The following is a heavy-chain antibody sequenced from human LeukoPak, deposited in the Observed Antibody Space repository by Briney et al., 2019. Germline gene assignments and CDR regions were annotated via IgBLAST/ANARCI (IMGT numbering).Heavy chain of an antibody. Sequence: SETLSLACTVSGGSISSYYWNWIRQPPGKGLEWIGYIYYSGSTNYNPSLKSRVTTLVDTSKNQFSLRLSSVTAADTAVYYCAREYSSSSGRRAFDFWGQGTMVTVSS. CDR2: IYYSGST. CDR3: AREYSSSSGRRAFDF. J-gene: IGHJ3*01. V-gene: IGHV4-59*08. D-gene: IGHD6-6*01. CDR1: GGSISSYY.